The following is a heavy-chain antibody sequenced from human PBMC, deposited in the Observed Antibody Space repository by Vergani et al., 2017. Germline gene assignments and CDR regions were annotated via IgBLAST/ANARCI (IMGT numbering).Heavy chain of an antibody. Sequence: QVQLVQSGAEVKKPGSSVKVSCKASGGTFSSYTISWVRQAPGQGLEWMGRIIPILGIANYAQKFQGRVTITADKSTSTAYMELSSLRSEDTAVYYCARDIEPMPPEWLPNYYYYGMDVWGQGTTVTVSS. J-gene: IGHJ6*02. CDR3: ARDIEPMPPEWLPNYYYYGMDV. V-gene: IGHV1-69*08. CDR2: IIPILGIA. D-gene: IGHD5-18*01. CDR1: GGTFSSYT.